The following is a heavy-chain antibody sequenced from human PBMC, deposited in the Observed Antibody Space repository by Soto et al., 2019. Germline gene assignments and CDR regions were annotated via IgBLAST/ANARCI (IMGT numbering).Heavy chain of an antibody. J-gene: IGHJ5*02. CDR1: GGSISSGGYS. V-gene: IGHV4-30-2*01. CDR2: IYHSGST. CDR3: ARDQLEGNWFDP. Sequence: QLQLQESGSGLVRPSQTLSLTCAVSGGSISSGGYSWNWIRQPPGKGLEWIGYIYHSGSTLYNPSLTRRVTISVDKSKNHVSLKLSSVTAADTAVYYCARDQLEGNWFDPWGQGTLVTVSS. D-gene: IGHD1-1*01.